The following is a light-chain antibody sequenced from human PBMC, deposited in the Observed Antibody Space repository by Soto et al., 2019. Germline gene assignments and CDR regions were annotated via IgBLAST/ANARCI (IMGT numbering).Light chain of an antibody. CDR3: QQYGSSPRT. CDR2: GAS. Sequence: EIVLTQSPGTLSLSPGETATLSCRASQTISNTYLAWYQQKPGQAPRLLIYGASTRATGIPGRFSGSGSGTDFTLTVHRLEPEDFAVYYCQQYGSSPRTFGQGTKVEI. CDR1: QTISNTY. V-gene: IGKV3-20*01. J-gene: IGKJ1*01.